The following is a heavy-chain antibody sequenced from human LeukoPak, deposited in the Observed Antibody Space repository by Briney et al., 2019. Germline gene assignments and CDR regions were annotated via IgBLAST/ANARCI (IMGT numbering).Heavy chain of an antibody. CDR2: INLNSGGT. CDR3: ARLWFGDGSDAFDI. J-gene: IGHJ3*02. Sequence: GASVKVPCKASGYTFTGYYMHWVRQAPGQGLEWMGWINLNSGGTNYAQKFQGWVTMTRDTSISTAYMELSRLRSDDTAVYYCARLWFGDGSDAFDIWGQGTMVTVSS. V-gene: IGHV1-2*04. D-gene: IGHD3-10*01. CDR1: GYTFTGYY.